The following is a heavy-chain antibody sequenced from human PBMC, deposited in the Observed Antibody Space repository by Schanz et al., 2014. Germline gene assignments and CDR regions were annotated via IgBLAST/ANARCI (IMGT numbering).Heavy chain of an antibody. D-gene: IGHD6-19*01. J-gene: IGHJ4*02. V-gene: IGHV3-30*02. CDR2: IGYDGSEK. CDR3: ARDPNTSAWLPYFDT. Sequence: VKLVESGGGLVQPGGSLRLSCAASGFTFSDHFMDWVRQAPGKGLEWVANIGYDGSEKYYVDSVKGRFTISRDNSKNTVYLQMNSLRTDDTAMYYCARDPNTSAWLPYFDTWGQGTLVTVSS. CDR1: GFTFSDHF.